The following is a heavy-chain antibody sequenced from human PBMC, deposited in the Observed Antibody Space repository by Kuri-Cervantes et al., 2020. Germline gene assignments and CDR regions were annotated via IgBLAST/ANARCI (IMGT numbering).Heavy chain of an antibody. J-gene: IGHJ4*02. V-gene: IGHV1-69*10. CDR1: GGTFSSYG. D-gene: IGHD2-21*01. CDR3: ATGLAVGQPLYYFDY. Sequence: SVKVSCKASGGTFSSYGISWVRQAPGQGLEWMGGIIPILGTTNYAQKFQGRVTISADKSTSTAYMELSSLRSEDTAVYYCATGLAVGQPLYYFDYWGQGTLVTVSS. CDR2: IIPILGTT.